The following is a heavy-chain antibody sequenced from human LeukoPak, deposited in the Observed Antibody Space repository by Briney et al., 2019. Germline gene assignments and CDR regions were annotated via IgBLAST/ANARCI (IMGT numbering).Heavy chain of an antibody. Sequence: GGSLRLSCAASGFTFSSYGMHWVRQAPGKGLEWVAFIRYDGSNKYYADSVKGRFTISRDNSKNTLYLQMNSLRAEDTAVYYCAKDQRYYYDTAANLSNWGQGTLVTVSS. CDR1: GFTFSSYG. V-gene: IGHV3-30*02. D-gene: IGHD3-22*01. J-gene: IGHJ4*02. CDR3: AKDQRYYYDTAANLSN. CDR2: IRYDGSNK.